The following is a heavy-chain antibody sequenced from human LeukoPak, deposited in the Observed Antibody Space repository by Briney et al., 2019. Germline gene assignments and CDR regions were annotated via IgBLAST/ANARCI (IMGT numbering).Heavy chain of an antibody. CDR1: GFTFSSYA. D-gene: IGHD3/OR15-3a*01. CDR2: ISGTGGST. J-gene: IGHJ4*02. V-gene: IGHV3-23*01. Sequence: GGSLRLSCAASGFTFSSYAMTWVRQAPGKGLEWVSSISGTGGSTYYADSVKGRFTISRDNSKNTLYLQMNSLRAGDTAVYYCARIDDFARDYFDYWGQGTLVTVSS. CDR3: ARIDDFARDYFDY.